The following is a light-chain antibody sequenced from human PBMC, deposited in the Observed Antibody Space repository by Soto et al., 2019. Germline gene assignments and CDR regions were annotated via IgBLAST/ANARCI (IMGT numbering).Light chain of an antibody. Sequence: QSVLTQPASVSGSPGQSITISCTGTSGDVGTYNLVSWYQQHPGRAPKLIIFEVNKRPSGVSNRISGSKSGNTASLAISGLQADDEADYHCCSYAGRSNVVCGGGTKVTVL. J-gene: IGLJ2*01. CDR3: CSYAGRSNVV. CDR1: SGDVGTYNL. V-gene: IGLV2-23*02. CDR2: EVN.